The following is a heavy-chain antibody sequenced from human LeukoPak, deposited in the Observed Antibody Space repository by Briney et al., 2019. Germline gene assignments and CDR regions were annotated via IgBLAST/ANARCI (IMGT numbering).Heavy chain of an antibody. CDR1: GGSISSHY. D-gene: IGHD1-26*01. CDR2: IYYSGST. V-gene: IGHV4-59*11. J-gene: IGHJ3*02. CDR3: ARDIVGGLDAFDI. Sequence: PETLSLTCTVSGGSISSHYWSWIRQPPGKGLEWIGYIYYSGSTNYNPSLKSRVTISVDTSKNQFSLKLSSVTAADTAVYYCARDIVGGLDAFDIWGQGTMVTVSS.